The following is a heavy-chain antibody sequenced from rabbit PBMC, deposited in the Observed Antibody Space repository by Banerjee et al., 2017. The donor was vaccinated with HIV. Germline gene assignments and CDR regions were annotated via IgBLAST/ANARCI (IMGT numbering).Heavy chain of an antibody. J-gene: IGHJ4*01. CDR2: IYTGDGNT. Sequence: QSLEESGGGLVKPGGTLTLTCKASGFSFSSGYDMCWVRQAPGKGLEWIACIYTGDGNTYYASWVNGRFTISRSTSLNTVDLKMTSLTAADTATYFCARNYAGYGPFNLWGPGTLVTVS. V-gene: IGHV1S43*01. CDR3: ARNYAGYGPFNL. D-gene: IGHD7-1*01. CDR1: GFSFSSGYD.